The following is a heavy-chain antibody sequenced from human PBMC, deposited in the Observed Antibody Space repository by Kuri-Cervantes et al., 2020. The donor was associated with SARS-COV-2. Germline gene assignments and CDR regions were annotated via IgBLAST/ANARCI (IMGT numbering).Heavy chain of an antibody. Sequence: GSLRLSCTVSGGSISSSSYYWGWIRQPPGKGLEWIGSIYYSGSTNYNPSLKSRVTISVDTSKNQFSLKLSSVTAADTAVYYCARLLETYSSSWYASQCYFDYWGQGTLVTVSS. D-gene: IGHD6-13*01. V-gene: IGHV4-39*01. CDR1: GGSISSSSYY. J-gene: IGHJ4*02. CDR2: IYYSGST. CDR3: ARLLETYSSSWYASQCYFDY.